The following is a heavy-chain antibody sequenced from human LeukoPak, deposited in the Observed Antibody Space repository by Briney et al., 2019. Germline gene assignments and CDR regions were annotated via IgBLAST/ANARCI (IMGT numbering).Heavy chain of an antibody. D-gene: IGHD6-13*01. J-gene: IGHJ4*02. V-gene: IGHV3-69-1*02. CDR2: IKSNI. Sequence: GGSLRLSCSTSGFIFSDYSMNWVRQAPGRGLEWVAYIKSNIYYADSVKGRFTISRDNAKNLLYLQMNSLTAEGTAVYYCARDDTSSWYQEYWGQGTLVTVSS. CDR1: GFIFSDYS. CDR3: ARDDTSSWYQEY.